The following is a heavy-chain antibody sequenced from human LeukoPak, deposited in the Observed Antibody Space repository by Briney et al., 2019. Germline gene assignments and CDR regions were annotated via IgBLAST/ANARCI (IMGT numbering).Heavy chain of an antibody. V-gene: IGHV3-74*01. CDR1: GFTFSNYW. Sequence: GGSLRLSCAASGFTFSNYWMHWVRHAPGKGLVWVSRIKTDGSSTFYADSVKGRFTISRDNAKNTMYLQMNSLRVEDTAVYYCASDTALGYWGQGTLVTVSS. CDR3: ASDTALGY. CDR2: IKTDGSST. D-gene: IGHD5-18*01. J-gene: IGHJ4*02.